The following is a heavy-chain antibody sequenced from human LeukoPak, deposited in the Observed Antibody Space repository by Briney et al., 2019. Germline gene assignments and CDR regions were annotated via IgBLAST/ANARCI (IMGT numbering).Heavy chain of an antibody. J-gene: IGHJ4*02. V-gene: IGHV4-59*01. CDR2: IYYSGST. CDR1: GGSISSYY. CDR3: ARVGRGGVVSAATEYFDY. Sequence: SETLSLTCTVSGGSISSYYWSWIRQPPGKGLEWIGYIYYSGSTNYNPSLKSRVTISVGTSKNQFSLKLSPVTAADTAVYYCARVGRGGVVSAATEYFDYWGQGTLVTVSS. D-gene: IGHD2-2*01.